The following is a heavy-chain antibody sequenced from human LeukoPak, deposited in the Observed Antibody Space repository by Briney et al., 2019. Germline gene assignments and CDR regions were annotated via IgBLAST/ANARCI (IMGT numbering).Heavy chain of an antibody. CDR2: IYPGDSDT. V-gene: IGHV5-51*01. J-gene: IGHJ4*02. Sequence: GESLQISCKGSGYIFTSYWIGWVRQLPGKGLEWMGIIYPGDSDTRYSPSFQGQVTVSADKSISTAYLQWSSLKASDTAMYYCARRSVDSSGYDYWGQGTLVTVSS. CDR1: GYIFTSYW. D-gene: IGHD3-22*01. CDR3: ARRSVDSSGYDY.